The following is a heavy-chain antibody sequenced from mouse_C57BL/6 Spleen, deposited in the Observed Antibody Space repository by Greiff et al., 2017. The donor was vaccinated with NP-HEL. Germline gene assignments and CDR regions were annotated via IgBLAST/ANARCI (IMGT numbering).Heavy chain of an antibody. Sequence: EVQLVESGGDLVKPGGSLKLSCAASGFTFSSYGMSWVRQTPDKRLEWVATISSGGSYTYYPDSVKGRFTISRDNAKNTLYLQMSSLKSEDTAMYYCARLWRAMDYWGQGTSVTVSS. CDR1: GFTFSSYG. CDR2: ISSGGSYT. J-gene: IGHJ4*01. V-gene: IGHV5-6*01. D-gene: IGHD1-1*02. CDR3: ARLWRAMDY.